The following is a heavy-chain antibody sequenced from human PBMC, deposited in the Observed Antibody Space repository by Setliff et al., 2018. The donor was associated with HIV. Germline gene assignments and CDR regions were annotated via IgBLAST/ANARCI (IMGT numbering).Heavy chain of an antibody. CDR1: GYSFTDYY. CDR3: ARTIPLAGSDMDL. CDR2: INPNNGGT. Sequence: ASVKVSCKASGYSFTDYYIHWVRQAPGQGLEWMGRINPNNGGTNYVQRFQGRVTMTRDTSINTAYMELSSLRSDDTAVYYCARTIPLAGSDMDLWGKGTTVTVSS. V-gene: IGHV1-2*06. J-gene: IGHJ6*03. D-gene: IGHD6-19*01.